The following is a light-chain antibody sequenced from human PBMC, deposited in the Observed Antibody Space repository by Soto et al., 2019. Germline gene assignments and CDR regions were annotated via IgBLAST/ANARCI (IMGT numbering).Light chain of an antibody. Sequence: EIVMTQSPATLSVSPGERATLSCRASQSVSSNLAWYQQKPGQAPRLLIYGASTRATGIPARFIGSGSETEFTLTFSSLQSEDFAVYYCQHYNNWPPWTFGQGTKV. V-gene: IGKV3-15*01. CDR3: QHYNNWPPWT. CDR2: GAS. CDR1: QSVSSN. J-gene: IGKJ1*01.